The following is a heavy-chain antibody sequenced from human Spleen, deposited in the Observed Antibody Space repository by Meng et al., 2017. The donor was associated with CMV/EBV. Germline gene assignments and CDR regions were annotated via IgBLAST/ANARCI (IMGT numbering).Heavy chain of an antibody. CDR3: AREAWLYGMDV. J-gene: IGHJ6*02. CDR1: GFTFSNSW. D-gene: IGHD5-12*01. V-gene: IGHV3-74*03. CDR2: INTDGSIT. Sequence: GGSLRLSCAASGFTFSNSWMHWVRHAPGKGLVWVSRINTDGSITQYADSVRGRFTISRDNAKNTLFLQLSSLRAEDTALYYCAREAWLYGMDVWGQGTTVTVSS.